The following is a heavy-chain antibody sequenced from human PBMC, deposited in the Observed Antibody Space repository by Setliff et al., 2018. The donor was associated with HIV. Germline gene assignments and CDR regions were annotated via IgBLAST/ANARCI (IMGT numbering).Heavy chain of an antibody. Sequence: SETLSLTCTVSGGSISSYYWSWIRQPPGKGLEWIGHISYSGSTNYNPSLKSRVTISVDTSKNQFSLKLTSVTAADTAVYYCARRRSPPSGFYSKYYMDVWGKGTTVTVSS. CDR3: ARRRSPPSGFYSKYYMDV. CDR1: GGSISSYY. CDR2: ISYSGST. D-gene: IGHD3-22*01. V-gene: IGHV4-59*08. J-gene: IGHJ6*03.